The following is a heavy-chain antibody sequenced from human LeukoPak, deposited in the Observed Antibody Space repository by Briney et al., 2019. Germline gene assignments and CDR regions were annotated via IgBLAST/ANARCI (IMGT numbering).Heavy chain of an antibody. Sequence: GGSLRLSCAASGFTFSSYAMSWVRQAPGKGLEWVANIKQDGSEKYYVDSVRGRFTISRDNAKNSLYLQMNSLRAEDTAVYYCAKAGDYGDRSYYIDYWGQGTLVTVSS. CDR3: AKAGDYGDRSYYIDY. J-gene: IGHJ4*02. D-gene: IGHD4-17*01. CDR1: GFTFSSYA. V-gene: IGHV3-7*03. CDR2: IKQDGSEK.